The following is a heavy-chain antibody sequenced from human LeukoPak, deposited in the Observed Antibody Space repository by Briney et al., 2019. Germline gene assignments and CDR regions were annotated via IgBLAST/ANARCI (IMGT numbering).Heavy chain of an antibody. CDR1: GGSISSSDYY. Sequence: SETLSLTCSVSGGSISSSDYYWGWIRQPPGKGLEWIGSIYYSGSTYYNPSLKSRVTISVDTSKNQFSLKLSSVTAADTAVYYCARGADSSSSDYWGQGTLVTVSS. CDR3: ARGADSSSSDY. V-gene: IGHV4-39*01. CDR2: IYYSGST. D-gene: IGHD6-13*01. J-gene: IGHJ4*02.